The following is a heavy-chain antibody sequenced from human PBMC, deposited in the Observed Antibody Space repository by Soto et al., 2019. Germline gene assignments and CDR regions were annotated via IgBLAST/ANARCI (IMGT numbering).Heavy chain of an antibody. CDR3: AREQLTGGLYDAFDI. CDR2: ISYDGSNK. CDR1: GFTFSSYA. D-gene: IGHD7-27*01. J-gene: IGHJ3*02. Sequence: GGSLRLSCAASGFTFSSYAMHWVRQAPGKGLEWVAVISYDGSNKYYADSVKGRFTISRDNSKKTLYLQMNSLRAEDTAVYYRAREQLTGGLYDAFDIWGQGTMVTVSS. V-gene: IGHV3-30*04.